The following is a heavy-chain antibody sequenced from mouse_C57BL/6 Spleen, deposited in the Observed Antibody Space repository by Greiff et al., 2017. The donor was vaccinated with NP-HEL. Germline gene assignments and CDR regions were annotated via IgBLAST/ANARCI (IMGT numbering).Heavy chain of an antibody. J-gene: IGHJ1*03. CDR2: IYPGSGST. V-gene: IGHV1-55*01. CDR1: GYTFTSYW. CDR3: AREGSRASHWYFDV. Sequence: VQLQQPGAELVKPGASVKMSCKASGYTFTSYWITWVKQRPGQGLEWIGDIYPGSGSTNYNEKFKSKATLTVDTSSSTAYMQLSSLTSEDSAVYYCAREGSRASHWYFDVWGTGTTVTVSS. D-gene: IGHD1-1*01.